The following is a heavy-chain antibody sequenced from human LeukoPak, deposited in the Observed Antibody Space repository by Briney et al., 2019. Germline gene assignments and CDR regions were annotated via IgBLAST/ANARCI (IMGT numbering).Heavy chain of an antibody. CDR2: ISGTGGTT. CDR1: GLTFSSYA. D-gene: IGHD2/OR15-2a*01. V-gene: IGHV3-23*01. CDR3: AKVRALTFYPPES. J-gene: IGHJ4*02. Sequence: GSLRLSCAASGLTFSSYAMSWVRQAPGKGLEWVSAISGTGGTTYYADSVKGRFTISRDNSKNTLYLQMNSLRAEDTAVYYCAKVRALTFYPPESWGQGTLVTVSS.